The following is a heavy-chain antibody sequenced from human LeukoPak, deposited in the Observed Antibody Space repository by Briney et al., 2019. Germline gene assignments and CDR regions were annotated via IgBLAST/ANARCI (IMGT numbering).Heavy chain of an antibody. Sequence: GGSLRLSCAASGFTFSSYAMSWVRQAPGKGLEWVSAISGSGGSTYYADSVKGRFTTSRDNSKNTLYLQMNSLRAEDTAVYYCARDDSSGYIAFDIWGQGTMVTVSS. J-gene: IGHJ3*02. CDR1: GFTFSSYA. CDR3: ARDDSSGYIAFDI. CDR2: ISGSGGST. D-gene: IGHD3-22*01. V-gene: IGHV3-23*01.